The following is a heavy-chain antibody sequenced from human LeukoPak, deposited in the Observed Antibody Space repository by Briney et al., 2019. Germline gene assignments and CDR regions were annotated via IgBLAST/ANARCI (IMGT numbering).Heavy chain of an antibody. CDR3: AKSIVGATGAYRQ. V-gene: IGHV5-51*01. CDR1: GYSFSGFW. J-gene: IGHJ4*02. Sequence: GESLKISFKGSGYSFSGFWTAWVRQRPGKGLEWMGTIYPGDSDIRYSPSFQGQVSMLADKSISTAYLQWSSLKASDTATYYCAKSIVGATGAYRQWGQGTRVTVSS. CDR2: IYPGDSDI. D-gene: IGHD1-26*01.